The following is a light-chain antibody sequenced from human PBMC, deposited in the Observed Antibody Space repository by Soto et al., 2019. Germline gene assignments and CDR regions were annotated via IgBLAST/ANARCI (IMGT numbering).Light chain of an antibody. J-gene: IGLJ3*02. CDR2: VNN. CDR3: AAWDGSLSAWV. CDR1: SSNIGTKY. Sequence: QSVLTQPPSASGTPGQMVTISCSGSSSNIGTKYVYWYQQLPGTAPKLLIYVNNQRPSGVPDRFSGSKSGTSASLAISGLRSEDEADYYGAAWDGSLSAWVFGGGTKLTVL. V-gene: IGLV1-47*01.